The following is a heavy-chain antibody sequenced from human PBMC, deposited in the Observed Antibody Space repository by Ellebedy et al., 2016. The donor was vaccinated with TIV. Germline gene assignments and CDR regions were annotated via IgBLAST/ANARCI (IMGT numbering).Heavy chain of an antibody. D-gene: IGHD5-18*01. J-gene: IGHJ3*02. CDR3: AKDQASGEYDYGWCTFDI. CDR1: GFTFNSYA. Sequence: GGSLRLSXAASGFTFNSYAMSWVRQAPGKGLEWVSGISASGGSTPDADSVRGRFTVSRDNSKNTLYLQMNSLRAEDTAVYFCAKDQASGEYDYGWCTFDIWGQGTVVTVSS. CDR2: ISASGGST. V-gene: IGHV3-23*01.